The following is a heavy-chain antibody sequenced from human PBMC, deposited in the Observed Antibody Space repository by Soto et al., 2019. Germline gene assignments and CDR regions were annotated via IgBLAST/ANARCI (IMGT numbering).Heavy chain of an antibody. CDR1: GGSISSGGYY. D-gene: IGHD3-10*01. CDR3: ARCGGVRGVILRAIDY. CDR2: IYYSGST. Sequence: QVQLQESGPGLVKPSQTLSLTCTVSGGSISSGGYYWSWIRQHPGKGLEWIGYIYYSGSTYYNPSIKSRVTISVDTSKNQFSLKLSSVTAADTAVYYCARCGGVRGVILRAIDYWGQGTLVTVSS. V-gene: IGHV4-31*03. J-gene: IGHJ4*02.